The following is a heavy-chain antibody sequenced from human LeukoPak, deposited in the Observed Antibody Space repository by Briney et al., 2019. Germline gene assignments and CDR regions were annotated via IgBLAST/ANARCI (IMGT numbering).Heavy chain of an antibody. V-gene: IGHV3-23*01. CDR3: AKNMGPEYYYGMDV. J-gene: IGHJ6*02. CDR1: GFTFSSCA. Sequence: GGSLRLSCAASGFTFSSCAMNWVRQAPGRGLEWVSAIRGSGDNTYYADSVRGRFTISRDNSKSTLHLQMNSLRAEDTAIYSCAKNMGPEYYYGMDVWGQGTTVTVSS. D-gene: IGHD2/OR15-2a*01. CDR2: IRGSGDNT.